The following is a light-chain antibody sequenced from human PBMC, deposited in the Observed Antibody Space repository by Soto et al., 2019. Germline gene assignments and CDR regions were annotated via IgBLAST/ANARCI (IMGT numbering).Light chain of an antibody. CDR2: KAS. V-gene: IGKV1-5*03. CDR1: QSISSW. CDR3: QQYNSYSRT. Sequence: DIQMTQSPSTLSASVVDRVTITCRASQSISSWFAWYQQKPGKAPKLLIYKASSLESGVPSRFSGSGSGAEFTLTISSLQPDDFATYYCQQYNSYSRTFGQGTKVEIK. J-gene: IGKJ1*01.